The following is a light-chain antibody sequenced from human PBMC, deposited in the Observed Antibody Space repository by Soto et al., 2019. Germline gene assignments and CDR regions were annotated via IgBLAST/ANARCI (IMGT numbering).Light chain of an antibody. Sequence: QSVLTQSPSASGTPGQRVTISCTGTTSTIGAGSDIHWYQHLPGKAPKLLIYSNTHRPSGVPSRFSASKSGTSASLAITGLQAEDEADYYCQSYDSSLSGSYVFGTGTKVTVL. V-gene: IGLV1-40*01. CDR2: SNT. CDR3: QSYDSSLSGSYV. CDR1: TSTIGAGSD. J-gene: IGLJ1*01.